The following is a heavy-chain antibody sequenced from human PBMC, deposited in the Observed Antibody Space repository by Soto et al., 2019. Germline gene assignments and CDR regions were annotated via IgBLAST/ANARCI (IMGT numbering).Heavy chain of an antibody. Sequence: QVQLVQSGAEVKKPGASGKVSCKASGYTFSSYYIHWVRQAPGQGLEWIGIINPNGGSTNYAQNFKGRLTVTRDTSSATVYMDLSALTSDDTAMDSCARGLGLGDCWGHGTLVTVSS. CDR2: INPNGGST. CDR3: ARGLGLGDC. D-gene: IGHD3-9*01. V-gene: IGHV1-46*01. J-gene: IGHJ4*03. CDR1: GYTFSSYY.